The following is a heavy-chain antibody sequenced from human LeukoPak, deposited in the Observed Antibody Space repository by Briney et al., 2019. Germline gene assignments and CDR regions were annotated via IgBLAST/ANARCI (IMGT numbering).Heavy chain of an antibody. J-gene: IGHJ4*02. D-gene: IGHD3-3*01. V-gene: IGHV4-38-2*02. Sequence: PSETLSLTCTVSGYSISSGYYWGWIRQPPGKGLEWIGSIYHSGSTYYNPSLKSRVTISVDTSKNQFSLKLSSVTAADTAVYYCATSPYYDFWSGYLDYWGQGTLVTVSS. CDR2: IYHSGST. CDR1: GYSISSGYY. CDR3: ATSPYYDFWSGYLDY.